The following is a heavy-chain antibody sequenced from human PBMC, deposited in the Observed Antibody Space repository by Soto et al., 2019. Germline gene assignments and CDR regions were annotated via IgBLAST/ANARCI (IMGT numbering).Heavy chain of an antibody. CDR2: ISYDGSNK. D-gene: IGHD1-26*01. V-gene: IGHV3-30-3*01. CDR3: ARGETEWELLAGGNYGMDV. CDR1: GFTFSSYA. J-gene: IGHJ6*01. Sequence: QVQLVESGGGVVQPGRSLRLSCAASGFTFSSYAMHWVRQAPGKGLEWVAVISYDGSNKYYADSVKGRFTISRDNSKNTLYLQMNSLRAEDTAVYYCARGETEWELLAGGNYGMDVW.